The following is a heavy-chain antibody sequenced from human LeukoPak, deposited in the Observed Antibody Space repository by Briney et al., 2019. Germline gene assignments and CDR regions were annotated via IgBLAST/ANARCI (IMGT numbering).Heavy chain of an antibody. CDR1: GYTFTSYA. CDR3: ARGRDYYDSSGYYLYYFDY. D-gene: IGHD3-22*01. V-gene: IGHV1-3*01. J-gene: IGHJ4*02. CDR2: INAGNGNT. Sequence: ASVKVSCKASGYTFTSYAMHWVRQAPGQRLEWMGWINAGNGNTKYSQKFQGGVTITRDTSASTAYMELSSLRSEDTAVYYCARGRDYYDSSGYYLYYFDYWGQGTLVTVSS.